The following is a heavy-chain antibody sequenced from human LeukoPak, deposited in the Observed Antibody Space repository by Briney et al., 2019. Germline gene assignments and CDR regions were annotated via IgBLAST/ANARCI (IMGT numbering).Heavy chain of an antibody. V-gene: IGHV3-21*01. Sequence: GGSLRLSCAASGFTFSSYSMNWVRQAPGKGLEWVSSISSSSSYIYYADSVKGRFTISRDNAKNSLYLQMNSLRAEDTAVYYCARHTVTTFSDWFDPWGQGTLATVSS. J-gene: IGHJ5*02. D-gene: IGHD4-17*01. CDR3: ARHTVTTFSDWFDP. CDR2: ISSSSSYI. CDR1: GFTFSSYS.